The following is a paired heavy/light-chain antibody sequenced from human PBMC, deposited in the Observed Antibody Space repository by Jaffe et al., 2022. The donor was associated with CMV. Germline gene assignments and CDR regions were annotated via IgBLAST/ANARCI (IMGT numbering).Light chain of an antibody. J-gene: IGLJ2*01. CDR2: DVT. CDR1: SSDVGGYNY. Sequence: QSALTQPASVSGSPGQSITISCTGTSSDVGGYNYVCWYQQHPGKAPKLMIYDVTNRPSGVSNRFSGSKSGNTASLTISGLQAEDEADYYCSSYTGRNVVFGGGTNLIVL. CDR3: SSYTGRNVV. V-gene: IGLV2-14*03.
Heavy chain of an antibody. D-gene: IGHD3-16*01. J-gene: IGHJ2*01. Sequence: EVQLVESGGGLVKPGGSLRLSCAAPGFTFSAYNMNWVRQAPGRGLEWVSSVRSSSTHIFYADSVKGRFTISRDDAKQSLYLQMNSLRVEDTAVYYCARTNWGDWNFDLWGRGTLVTVSS. CDR1: GFTFSAYN. CDR2: VRSSSTHI. V-gene: IGHV3-21*01. CDR3: ARTNWGDWNFDL.